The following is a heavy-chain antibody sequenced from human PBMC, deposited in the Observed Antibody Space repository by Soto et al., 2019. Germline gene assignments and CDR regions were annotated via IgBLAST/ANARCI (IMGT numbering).Heavy chain of an antibody. CDR3: ARGLEAHWDY. Sequence: QVQLVQSGAEVKKPGASVKVSCKASGYTFTGYYMHWVRQAPGQGLEWMGWINPNSGGTNYAPKFQGRVTMNSDTSISTAYMEVSSLRSDDTAVYYCARGLEAHWDYWGQGTLVTVS. V-gene: IGHV1-2*02. D-gene: IGHD3-22*01. J-gene: IGHJ4*02. CDR2: INPNSGGT. CDR1: GYTFTGYY.